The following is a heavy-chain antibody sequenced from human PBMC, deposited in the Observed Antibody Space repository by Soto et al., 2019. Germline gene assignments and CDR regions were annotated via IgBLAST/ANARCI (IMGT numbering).Heavy chain of an antibody. CDR2: ISYDGSNK. CDR3: ARDRGYSGYAPGDY. J-gene: IGHJ4*02. V-gene: IGHV3-30-3*01. CDR1: GFTFSSYA. D-gene: IGHD5-12*01. Sequence: QVQLVESGGGVVQPGRSLRLSCAASGFTFSSYAMHWVRQAPGKGLEWVAVISYDGSNKYYADSVKGRFTISRDNSKNTLYLKMNSLRAEDTAVYYCARDRGYSGYAPGDYWGQGTLVTVSS.